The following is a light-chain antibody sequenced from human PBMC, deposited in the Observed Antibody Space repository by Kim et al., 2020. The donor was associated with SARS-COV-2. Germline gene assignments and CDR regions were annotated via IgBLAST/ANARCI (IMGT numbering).Light chain of an antibody. V-gene: IGLV2-14*03. CDR3: SSYTSSSTRV. CDR2: DVS. CDR1: GSDVGGYNY. Sequence: QSALTQPVSVSGSPGQSITVSCTGTGSDVGGYNYVSWYQQHPGKAPKLMIYDVSNRHSGVSDRFSGSKSGNAASLTISGLQAEDEADYYCSSYTSSSTRVFGGGTQLTVL. J-gene: IGLJ2*01.